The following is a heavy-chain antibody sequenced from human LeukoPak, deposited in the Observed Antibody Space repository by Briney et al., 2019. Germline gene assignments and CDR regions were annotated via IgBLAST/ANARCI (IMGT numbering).Heavy chain of an antibody. Sequence: GASVKVSCKASGGTFSSYAISWVRQAPGQGLKWMGGIIPIFGTANYAQKFQGRVTITADESTSAAYMELSSLRAEDTAVYYCARGDPINYDLDYDHPSEYWGQGTLVTVSS. J-gene: IGHJ4*02. CDR1: GGTFSSYA. CDR2: IIPIFGTA. D-gene: IGHD3-3*01. CDR3: ARGDPINYDLDYDHPSEY. V-gene: IGHV1-69*13.